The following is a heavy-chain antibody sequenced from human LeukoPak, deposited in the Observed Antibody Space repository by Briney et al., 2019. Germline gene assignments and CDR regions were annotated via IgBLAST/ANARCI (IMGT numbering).Heavy chain of an antibody. D-gene: IGHD3-22*01. CDR2: INHSGST. CDR1: GGSFSDYH. Sequence: SETLSLTCAVYGGSFSDYHWSWIRQPPGKGLEWIGEINHSGSTNYNPSLKSRVTISVDTSKNQFSLKLSSVTAADTAVYYCARGRLVVITTWGQGTLVTVSS. J-gene: IGHJ5*02. CDR3: ARGRLVVITT. V-gene: IGHV4-34*01.